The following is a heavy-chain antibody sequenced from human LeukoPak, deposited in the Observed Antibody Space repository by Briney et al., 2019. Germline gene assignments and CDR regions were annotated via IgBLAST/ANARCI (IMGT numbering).Heavy chain of an antibody. CDR1: GGSISSSSYY. CDR2: IYYSGST. D-gene: IGHD3-3*01. J-gene: IGHJ4*02. Sequence: PSETLSLTCTVSGGSISSSSYYWGWIRQPPGKGLEWIGSIYYSGSTYYNPSLKSRVTISVDTSKNQFSLKLSSVTAADTAVYYCARHDVTIFGVVTTDFDYWGQGTLVTVSS. V-gene: IGHV4-39*01. CDR3: ARHDVTIFGVVTTDFDY.